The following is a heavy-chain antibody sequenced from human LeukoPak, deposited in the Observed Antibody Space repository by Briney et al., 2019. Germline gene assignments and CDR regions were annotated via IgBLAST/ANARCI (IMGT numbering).Heavy chain of an antibody. Sequence: ASVKVSCKASGYTFTGYYMHWVRQAPGQGLEWMGWINPNSGGTNYAQKFQGRVTMTRDTSISTAYMELSRLRSDDTAVYYCARGRYYYDSYYFDYWGQGTLVTVSS. D-gene: IGHD3-22*01. CDR1: GYTFTGYY. J-gene: IGHJ4*02. V-gene: IGHV1-2*02. CDR3: ARGRYYYDSYYFDY. CDR2: INPNSGGT.